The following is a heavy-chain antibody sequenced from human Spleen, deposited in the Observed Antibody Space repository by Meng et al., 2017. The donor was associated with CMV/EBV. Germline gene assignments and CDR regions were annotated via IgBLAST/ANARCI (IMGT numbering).Heavy chain of an antibody. V-gene: IGHV4-61*01. CDR1: GGSVSSGSYY. D-gene: IGHD6-6*01. Sequence: SETLSLTCTVSGGSVSSGSYYWSWIRQPPGKGLEWIGYIYYSGSTNYNPSLKSRVTISVDTSKNQFSLKLSSVTAADTAVYYCARQASSWSGTDFDYWGQGTLVTVSS. J-gene: IGHJ4*02. CDR3: ARQASSWSGTDFDY. CDR2: IYYSGST.